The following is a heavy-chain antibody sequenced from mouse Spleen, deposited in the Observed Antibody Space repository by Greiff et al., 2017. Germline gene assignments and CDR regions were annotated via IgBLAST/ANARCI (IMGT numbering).Heavy chain of an antibody. Sequence: VQLQQSGAELVKPGASVKMSCKASGYTFTTYPIEWIKQNHGKSLEWIGNFHPYNDDTKYNEKFKGKATLTVEKSSSTVYLELSRLTSDDSAVYYCAVDSSGYGWFAYWGQGTLVTVSA. D-gene: IGHD3-2*01. J-gene: IGHJ3*01. CDR3: AVDSSGYGWFAY. V-gene: IGHV1-47*01. CDR2: FHPYNDDT. CDR1: GYTFTTYP.